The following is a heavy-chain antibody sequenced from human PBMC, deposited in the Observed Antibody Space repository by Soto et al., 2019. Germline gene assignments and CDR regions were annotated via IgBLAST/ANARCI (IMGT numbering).Heavy chain of an antibody. CDR3: ALDRLAAAGPFLDYYYGMHV. Sequence: GASVKVSCKASGYAFTSYYMHWVRQGPGQGLEWMGIINPSGGSTSYAQKFQGRVTMTRDTSTSTVYMELSSLRSEDTAVYYCALDRLAAAGPFLDYYYGMHVWGQGTTVTVSS. V-gene: IGHV1-46*01. CDR2: INPSGGST. D-gene: IGHD6-13*01. CDR1: GYAFTSYY. J-gene: IGHJ6*02.